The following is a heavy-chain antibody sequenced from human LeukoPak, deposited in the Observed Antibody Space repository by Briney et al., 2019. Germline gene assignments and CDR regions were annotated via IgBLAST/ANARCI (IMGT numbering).Heavy chain of an antibody. V-gene: IGHV4-59*01. Sequence: SETLSLTCTVSGGSISSYYWSWIRQPPGKGLEWIGYIYYSGSTNCNPSLKSRVTISVDTSKNQFSLKLSSVTAADTAVYYCARGSGYYFDYWGQGTLVTVSS. D-gene: IGHD2-2*01. CDR3: ARGSGYYFDY. J-gene: IGHJ4*02. CDR1: GGSISSYY. CDR2: IYYSGST.